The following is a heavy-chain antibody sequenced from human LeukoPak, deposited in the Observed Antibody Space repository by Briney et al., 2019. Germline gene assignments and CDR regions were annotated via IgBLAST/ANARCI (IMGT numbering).Heavy chain of an antibody. J-gene: IGHJ4*02. V-gene: IGHV3-21*01. CDR1: GFTFSSYS. Sequence: GGSLGLSCAASGFTFSSYSMNWVRQAPGKGLEWVSSISSSSSYIYYADSVKGRFTISRDNAKNSLYLQMNSLRAEDTAVYYCARGSERLFDYWGQGTLVTVSS. CDR2: ISSSSSYI. D-gene: IGHD1-26*01. CDR3: ARGSERLFDY.